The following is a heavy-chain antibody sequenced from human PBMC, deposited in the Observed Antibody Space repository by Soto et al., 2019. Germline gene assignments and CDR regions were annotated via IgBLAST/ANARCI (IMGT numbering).Heavy chain of an antibody. CDR1: GFNFRDFW. J-gene: IGHJ4*02. CDR3: TRDDSGLGIDY. V-gene: IGHV3-74*01. Sequence: LRLSCEASGFNFRDFWMHWVRQPPGKGPEWVSNIPSDGRDVSYADSVRGRFTISRDDARNTLYLQMSDLRVEDAAIYYCTRDDSGLGIDYWGQGTQVTVSS. CDR2: IPSDGRDV. D-gene: IGHD1-26*01.